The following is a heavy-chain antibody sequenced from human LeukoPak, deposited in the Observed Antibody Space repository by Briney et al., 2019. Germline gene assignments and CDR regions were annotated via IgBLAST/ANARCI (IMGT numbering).Heavy chain of an antibody. D-gene: IGHD4-17*01. J-gene: IGHJ5*02. CDR3: AKDRDDYGDPEWFDP. CDR1: GFTFSSYW. Sequence: PGGSLRLSCAASGFTFSSYWMHWVRQAPGKGLVWVSRINFDGSTTNYADSVKGRFTISRDNAKNTLYLQMNSLRAEDTAVYYCAKDRDDYGDPEWFDPWGQGTLVTVSS. V-gene: IGHV3-74*01. CDR2: INFDGSTT.